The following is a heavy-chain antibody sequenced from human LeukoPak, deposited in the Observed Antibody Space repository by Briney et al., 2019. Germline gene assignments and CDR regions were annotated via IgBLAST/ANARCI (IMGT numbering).Heavy chain of an antibody. V-gene: IGHV1-2*02. CDR3: ARVLGGDFYYYGMDV. CDR2: INPSSGGT. Sequence: ASVKVSCKASGYTFTGYYMHWVRQAPGQGLEWMGWINPSSGGTNYAQKFQGRVTMTRDTSISTAYMELSRLRSDDTAVYYCARVLGGDFYYYGMDVWGQGTTVTVSS. J-gene: IGHJ6*02. CDR1: GYTFTGYY. D-gene: IGHD2-21*01.